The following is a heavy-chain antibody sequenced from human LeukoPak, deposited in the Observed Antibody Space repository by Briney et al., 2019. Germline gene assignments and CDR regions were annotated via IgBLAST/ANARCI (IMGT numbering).Heavy chain of an antibody. CDR1: GGTFSSYA. CDR3: ARVPGWFGELQDY. CDR2: MNPNSGNT. D-gene: IGHD3-10*01. V-gene: IGHV1-8*02. Sequence: ASVKVSCKASGGTFSSYAISWVRQAPGQGLEWMGWMNPNSGNTGYAQKFQGRVTMTRNTSISTAYMELSSLRSEDTAVYYCARVPGWFGELQDYWGQGTLVTVSS. J-gene: IGHJ4*02.